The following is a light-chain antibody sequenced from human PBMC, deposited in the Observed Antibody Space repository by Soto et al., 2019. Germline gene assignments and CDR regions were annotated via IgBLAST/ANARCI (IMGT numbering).Light chain of an antibody. V-gene: IGKV3-20*01. CDR2: GPS. Sequence: ETVLTQSPDTLYLSPGERATLSCRASETVNNNFLAWYGQKPGQAPSLLIHGPSRRASGIPDRFSGSGSGTDFTLTISRLEPEDFAVYYCQQYGNFPYTFGPGTRVEIK. CDR3: QQYGNFPYT. J-gene: IGKJ2*01. CDR1: ETVNNNF.